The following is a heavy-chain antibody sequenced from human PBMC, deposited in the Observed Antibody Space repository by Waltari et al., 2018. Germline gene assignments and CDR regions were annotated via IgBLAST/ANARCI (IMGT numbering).Heavy chain of an antibody. CDR1: GFTFGTYW. V-gene: IGHV3-7*01. CDR3: ARDPDYFYYYMDV. Sequence: EVQLVESGGGLVKPGGSMRLSCDASGFTFGTYWMTWVRQAPGKGLEWVASIKQGGSETYYVDSVKGRFTISRDDAKNSLYLQMNSLRAEDTAVYFCARDPDYFYYYMDVWGKGTTVTVSS. CDR2: IKQGGSET. J-gene: IGHJ6*03.